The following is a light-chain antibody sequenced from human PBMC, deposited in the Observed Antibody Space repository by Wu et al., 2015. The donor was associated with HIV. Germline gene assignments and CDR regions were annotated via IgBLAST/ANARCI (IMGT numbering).Light chain of an antibody. Sequence: EVVLTQSPGTLSLSPGEGATLSCRASHSISRSYIAWYQQKPGQAPRFLIYGASSRATGVPDRFSGGGSGTDFTLTISRLEPEDFAVYYCQQYGDSRTFGQGTEGGNQ. V-gene: IGKV3-20*01. J-gene: IGKJ1*01. CDR2: GAS. CDR3: QQYGDSRT. CDR1: HSISRSY.